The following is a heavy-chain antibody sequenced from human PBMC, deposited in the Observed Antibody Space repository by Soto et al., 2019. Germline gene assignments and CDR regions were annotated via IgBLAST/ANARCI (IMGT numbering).Heavy chain of an antibody. CDR2: INASSGNT. D-gene: IGHD6-13*01. CDR3: ARGGSSSWYSLDY. J-gene: IGHJ4*02. V-gene: IGHV1-3*01. CDR1: GYTFTSYD. Sequence: ASVKVSCKASGYTFTSYDINWVRQATGQRLEWMGWINASSGNTKYAQKFQGRVTITRDTSASTAYMELSSLRSEDTAVYYCARGGSSSWYSLDYWGQGTLVTVSS.